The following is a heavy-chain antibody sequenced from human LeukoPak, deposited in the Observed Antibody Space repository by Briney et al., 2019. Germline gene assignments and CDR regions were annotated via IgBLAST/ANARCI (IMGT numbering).Heavy chain of an antibody. V-gene: IGHV3-20*04. D-gene: IGHD3-3*01. CDR1: GFTFDDYG. J-gene: IGHJ4*02. CDR3: ARAPRYDFWSGSSWNYFDY. Sequence: PGGSLRLSCAASGFTFDDYGMSWVRQAPGKGLEWVSGINWNGGGTGYADSVNGRFTISRDNAKNSLYLQMNSLRAEDTALYYCARAPRYDFWSGSSWNYFDYWGQGTLVTVSS. CDR2: INWNGGGT.